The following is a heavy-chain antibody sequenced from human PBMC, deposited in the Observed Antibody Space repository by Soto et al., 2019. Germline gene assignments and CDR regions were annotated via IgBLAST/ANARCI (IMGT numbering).Heavy chain of an antibody. CDR3: ARAHYGDFGYGMDV. CDR2: IYDSGFT. CDR1: GGSFSGYY. V-gene: IGHV4-34*01. D-gene: IGHD4-17*01. Sequence: SETLSLTCAVYGGSFSGYYWSWIRQPPGKGLEWIGYIYDSGFTYYNPSLKSRVTISVDRSKNQFSLKLSSVTAADTAVYYCARAHYGDFGYGMDVWGQGTTVTVSS. J-gene: IGHJ6*02.